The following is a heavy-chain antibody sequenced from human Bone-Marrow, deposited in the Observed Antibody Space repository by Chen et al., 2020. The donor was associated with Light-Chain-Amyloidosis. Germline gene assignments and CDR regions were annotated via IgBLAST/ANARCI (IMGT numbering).Heavy chain of an antibody. CDR2: ITGGGTSI. V-gene: IGHV3-21*01. Sequence: EVPLVESGGGLVNPGGPRRLSWAASGFPSSLFGWHWARQAPGKGLEWVSSITGGGTSINYADSVRGRFTISGDNARNSLYLQMNSLRAEDTAVYYCARSPYSTVAPHYYGMDLWGQGITVTVSS. J-gene: IGHJ6*02. CDR1: GFPSSLFG. CDR3: ARSPYSTVAPHYYGMDL. D-gene: IGHD6-13*01.